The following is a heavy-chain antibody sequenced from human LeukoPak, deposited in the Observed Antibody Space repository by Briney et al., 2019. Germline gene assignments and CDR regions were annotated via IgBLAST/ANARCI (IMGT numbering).Heavy chain of an antibody. CDR2: IYYSGST. CDR3: ARYSSSWYNNWFDP. V-gene: IGHV4-39*01. D-gene: IGHD6-13*01. J-gene: IGHJ5*02. Sequence: SETLSLTCTVSGGSISSSSYYWGWLRQPPGKGLEWIGSIYYSGSTYYNPSLKSRVTISVDTSKNQFSLKLSSVTAADTAVYYCARYSSSWYNNWFDPWGQGTLVTVSS. CDR1: GGSISSSSYY.